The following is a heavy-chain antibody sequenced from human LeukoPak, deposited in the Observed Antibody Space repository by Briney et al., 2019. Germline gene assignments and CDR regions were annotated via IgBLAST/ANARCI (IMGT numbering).Heavy chain of an antibody. CDR1: GGSFSGYY. J-gene: IGHJ5*02. CDR3: ARVKYYYGSGSYLRGGFDP. Sequence: SETLSLTCAVYGGSFSGYYWSWIRQPPGKGLAWIGEINHSGSTNYNPSLKSRVTISVDTSKNQFSLKLSSVTAADTAVYYCARVKYYYGSGSYLRGGFDPWGQGTLVTVSS. D-gene: IGHD3-10*01. CDR2: INHSGST. V-gene: IGHV4-34*01.